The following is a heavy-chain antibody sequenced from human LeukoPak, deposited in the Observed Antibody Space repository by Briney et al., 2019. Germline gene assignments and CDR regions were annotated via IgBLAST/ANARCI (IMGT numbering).Heavy chain of an antibody. CDR1: GGSISGGSYH. V-gene: IGHV4-39*01. CDR2: ACFGGNN. J-gene: IGHJ6*03. D-gene: IGHD2-15*01. Sequence: SETLSLTCTVSGGSISGGSYHWGWLRPPPGRGLGWIGSACFGGNNYSNPSLKSRITMFVNTSKNQLSPKLSSVTAADTAVYYCARHDVVVAGKDYYMDVWGKGTTVTVSS. CDR3: ARHDVVVAGKDYYMDV.